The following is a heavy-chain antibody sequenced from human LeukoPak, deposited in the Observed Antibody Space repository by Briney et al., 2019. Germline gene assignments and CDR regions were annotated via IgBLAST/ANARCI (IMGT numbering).Heavy chain of an antibody. Sequence: PSETLSLTCAVYGGSFSGYYWSWIRQPPGKGLEWIGEINHSGSTNYNPSLKSRVTISVDTSKNQFSLKLSSVTAADTAVYYCARYSSSWYSYYFDYWGQGTLVTVSS. D-gene: IGHD6-13*01. CDR1: GGSFSGYY. CDR3: ARYSSSWYSYYFDY. V-gene: IGHV4-34*01. CDR2: INHSGST. J-gene: IGHJ4*02.